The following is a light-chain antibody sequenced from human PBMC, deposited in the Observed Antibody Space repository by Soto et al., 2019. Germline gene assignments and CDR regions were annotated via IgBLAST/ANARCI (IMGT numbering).Light chain of an antibody. J-gene: IGKJ4*01. CDR1: QGISSY. CDR2: AAS. CDR3: QHLNSFPLT. Sequence: DIQLTQSPSFLSASVGDRVTITCRASQGISSYLGWYQQKPGKAPKLLIYAASTLQSGVPSRFSGSGSGTEFTLTISSLQPEDFATYFCQHLNSFPLTFSGGTKVEIK. V-gene: IGKV1-9*01.